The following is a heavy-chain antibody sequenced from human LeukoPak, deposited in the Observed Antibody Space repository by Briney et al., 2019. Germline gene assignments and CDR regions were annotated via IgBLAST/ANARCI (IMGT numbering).Heavy chain of an antibody. CDR1: GGSISSYY. CDR3: ARDRGSSSWWADYYYYGMDV. V-gene: IGHV4-59*01. CDR2: ISYSGST. J-gene: IGHJ6*02. Sequence: SETLSLTCTVSGGSISSYYWSWIRQPPGKGLEWVGYISYSGSTNYNPSLKSRVTISVDTSKNQFSLKLSSVTAADTAVYYCARDRGSSSWWADYYYYGMDVWGQGTTVTVSS. D-gene: IGHD6-13*01.